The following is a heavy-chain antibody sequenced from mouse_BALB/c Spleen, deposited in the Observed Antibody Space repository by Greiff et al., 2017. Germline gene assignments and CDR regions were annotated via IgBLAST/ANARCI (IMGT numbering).Heavy chain of an antibody. V-gene: IGHV2-6-4*01. CDR3: ARMGLRREGFDY. CDR2: IWGGGST. J-gene: IGHJ2*01. D-gene: IGHD2-2*01. CDR1: GFSLSRYS. Sequence: VMLVESGPGLVAPSQSLSITCTVSGFSLSRYSVHWVRQPPGKGLEWLGMIWGGGSTDYNSALKSRLSISKDNSKSQVFLKMNSLQTDDTAMYYCARMGLRREGFDYWGQGTTLTVSS.